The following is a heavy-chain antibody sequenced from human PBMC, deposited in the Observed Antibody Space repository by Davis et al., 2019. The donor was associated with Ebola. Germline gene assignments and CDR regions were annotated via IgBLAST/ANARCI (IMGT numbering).Heavy chain of an antibody. Sequence: PGGSLRLSCAASGFTFSGSAMHWVRQASGKGLEWVGRIRSKGNSYATAYAASVKGRFTISRDESKNTGYLQMNSLKTEDTAVYYCTGADYGDYGVFDYWGQGTLVTVSS. V-gene: IGHV3-73*01. J-gene: IGHJ4*02. CDR3: TGADYGDYGVFDY. D-gene: IGHD4-17*01. CDR2: IRSKGNSYAT. CDR1: GFTFSGSA.